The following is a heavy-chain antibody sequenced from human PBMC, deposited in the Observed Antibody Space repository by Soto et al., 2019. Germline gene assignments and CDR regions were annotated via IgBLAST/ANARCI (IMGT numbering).Heavy chain of an antibody. Sequence: SQTLSLTCAVYGGSFSGYYWSWIRQPPGKGLEWIGEINHSGSTNYNPSLKSRVTISVDTSKNQFSLKLSFVTAAVTAVCYWAIVRSGWYKYLHYWGRGTRVTVYS. CDR1: GGSFSGYY. V-gene: IGHV4-34*01. CDR2: INHSGST. J-gene: IGHJ4*02. D-gene: IGHD6-19*01. CDR3: AIVRSGWYKYLHY.